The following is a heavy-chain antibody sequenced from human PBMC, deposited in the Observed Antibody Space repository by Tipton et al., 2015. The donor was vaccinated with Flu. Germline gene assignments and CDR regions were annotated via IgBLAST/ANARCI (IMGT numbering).Heavy chain of an antibody. Sequence: TLSLTCTFSGVSISSSSYYWGWIRQPPGKGLEWIASIYYSGNTYYNPSLRSRVTISVDTSKNQFSLKLSSVTAADTAVYYCARLLGVVTAYDAFDIWGQGTMVTVSS. D-gene: IGHD2-21*02. CDR1: GVSISSSSYY. CDR2: IYYSGNT. J-gene: IGHJ3*02. CDR3: ARLLGVVTAYDAFDI. V-gene: IGHV4-39*01.